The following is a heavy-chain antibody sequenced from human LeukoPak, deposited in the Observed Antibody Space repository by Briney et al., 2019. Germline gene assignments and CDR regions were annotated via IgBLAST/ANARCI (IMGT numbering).Heavy chain of an antibody. CDR1: GFTFSSYA. J-gene: IGHJ5*02. D-gene: IGHD3-9*01. CDR3: LTGYNHAVDWFDP. CDR2: ISGSGGST. Sequence: GGSLRLSCAASGFTFSSYAMSWVRQAPGKGLEWISGISGSGGSTYYADFVKGRFTISRDNSKNTLYLQMNSLRAEDTAVYYCLTGYNHAVDWFDPWGQGTLVTVSS. V-gene: IGHV3-23*01.